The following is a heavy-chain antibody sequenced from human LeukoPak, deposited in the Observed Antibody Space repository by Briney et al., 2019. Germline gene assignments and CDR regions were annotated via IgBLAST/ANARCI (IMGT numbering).Heavy chain of an antibody. J-gene: IGHJ4*02. CDR2: ISGSSSYI. Sequence: PGGSLRLSCVVSGFTFSSHSMHWVRQAPGKGLEWVSSISGSSSYIFYADSVKGRFTVSRDNAKNSLYLQMNSLGVEDTAVYYCANWAGYDSSGYYFTGPFDYWGQGTLVTVSS. CDR3: ANWAGYDSSGYYFTGPFDY. D-gene: IGHD3-22*01. CDR1: GFTFSSHS. V-gene: IGHV3-21*01.